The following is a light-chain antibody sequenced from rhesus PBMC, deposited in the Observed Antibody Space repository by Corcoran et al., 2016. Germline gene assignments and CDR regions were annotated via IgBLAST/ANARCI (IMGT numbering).Light chain of an antibody. V-gene: IGKV1-66*01. J-gene: IGKJ1*01. Sequence: DIQMTQSPSSLSASVGDRVTITCRASQGINHYLSWYQQKPGKAPKPLIYIASSLETGVPSRFSGSGSGTDYTLTISSLQPEDSATYYCQQYNNSPWTFGQGTKVEIK. CDR2: IAS. CDR1: QGINHY. CDR3: QQYNNSPWT.